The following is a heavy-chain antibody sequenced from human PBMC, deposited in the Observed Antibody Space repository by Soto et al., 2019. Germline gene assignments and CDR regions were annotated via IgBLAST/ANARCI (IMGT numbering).Heavy chain of an antibody. CDR1: GYTVTELS. Sequence: AGVKVSCKVSGYTVTELSMHGVRQAPGKGLEWMGGFDPEDGETIYAQKFQGRVTMTEDTSTDTAYMELSSLRSEDTAVYYCATDSSGYCYFDYWGQGTLVTVSS. J-gene: IGHJ4*02. CDR2: FDPEDGET. V-gene: IGHV1-24*01. CDR3: ATDSSGYCYFDY. D-gene: IGHD3-22*01.